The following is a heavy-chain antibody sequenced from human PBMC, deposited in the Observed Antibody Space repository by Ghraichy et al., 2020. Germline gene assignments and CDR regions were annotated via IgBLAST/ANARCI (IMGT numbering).Heavy chain of an antibody. Sequence: GGSLRLSCAASGFTFSSYSMNWVRQAPGKGLEWVSSISSSSSYIYYADSVKGRFTISRDNAKNSLYLQMNSLRAEDTAVYYCASVVLANYYYYGMDVWGQGTTVTVSS. J-gene: IGHJ6*02. CDR2: ISSSSSYI. CDR1: GFTFSSYS. V-gene: IGHV3-21*01. CDR3: ASVVLANYYYYGMDV.